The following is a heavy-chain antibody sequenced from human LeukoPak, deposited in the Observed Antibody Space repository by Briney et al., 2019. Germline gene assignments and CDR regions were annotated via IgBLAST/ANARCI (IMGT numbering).Heavy chain of an antibody. CDR1: GFTFSSYA. J-gene: IGHJ4*02. D-gene: IGHD5-24*01. Sequence: GGSLRLSCAASGFTFSSYAMHWVRQAPGKGLEWVAVISYDGSNKYYADSVKGRFTISRDNSKNTLYLQMNSLRAEDTAVYYCARLGFREMALDYWGQGTLVTVSS. CDR2: ISYDGSNK. CDR3: ARLGFREMALDY. V-gene: IGHV3-30-3*01.